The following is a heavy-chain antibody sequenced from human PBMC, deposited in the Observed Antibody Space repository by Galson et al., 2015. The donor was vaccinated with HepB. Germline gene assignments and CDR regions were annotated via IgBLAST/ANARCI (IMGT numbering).Heavy chain of an antibody. D-gene: IGHD3-22*01. V-gene: IGHV1-69*04. CDR1: GGTSSSYA. J-gene: IGHJ4*02. CDR2: IIPILGIA. Sequence: SVKVSCKASGGTSSSYAISWVRQAPGQGLEWMGRIIPILGIANYAQKFQGRVTITADKSTSTAYMELSSLRSEDTAVYYCARVESGYTDYWGQGTLVTVSS. CDR3: ARVESGYTDY.